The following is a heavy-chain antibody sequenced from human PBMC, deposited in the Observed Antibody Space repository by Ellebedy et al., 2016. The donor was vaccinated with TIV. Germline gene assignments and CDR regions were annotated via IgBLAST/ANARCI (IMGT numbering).Heavy chain of an antibody. V-gene: IGHV1-8*01. Sequence: ASVKVSCXASGYTFTSYDINWVRQATGQGLEWMGWMNPNSGNTGYAQKFQGRVTMTRDTSTSTVYMELSSLRSEDTAVYYCARAPFKDGYNYNWFDPWGQGTLVTVSS. J-gene: IGHJ5*02. CDR3: ARAPFKDGYNYNWFDP. D-gene: IGHD5-24*01. CDR2: MNPNSGNT. CDR1: GYTFTSYD.